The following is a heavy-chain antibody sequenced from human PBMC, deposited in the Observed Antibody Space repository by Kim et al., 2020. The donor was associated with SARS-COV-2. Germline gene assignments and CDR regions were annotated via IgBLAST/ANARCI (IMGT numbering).Heavy chain of an antibody. CDR1: GFIVSDNY. Sequence: GGSLRLSCAVSGFIVSDNYVSWVRQSPGKGLEWLSAIRRGGITYFADSVKGRFSISRDTPKNTVYLQLTNLRPEDTAVYYCARSSGGTFDYCVQGTLVT. V-gene: IGHV3-53*01. J-gene: IGHJ4*02. CDR3: ARSSGGTFDY. D-gene: IGHD1-1*01. CDR2: IRRGGIT.